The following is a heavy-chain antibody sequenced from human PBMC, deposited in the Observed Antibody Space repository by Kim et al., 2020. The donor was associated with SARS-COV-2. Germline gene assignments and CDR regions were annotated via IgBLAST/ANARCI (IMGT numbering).Heavy chain of an antibody. CDR2: ISYDGSNK. CDR1: GFTFSSYA. CDR3: LAGEVY. Sequence: GGSLRLSCAASGFTFSSYAMHWVRQAPGKGLEWVAVISYDGSNKYYADSVKGRFTISRDNSKNTLYLQMNSLRAEDTAVYYCLAGEVYWGQGTLVTVSS. D-gene: IGHD6-13*01. J-gene: IGHJ4*02. V-gene: IGHV3-30*04.